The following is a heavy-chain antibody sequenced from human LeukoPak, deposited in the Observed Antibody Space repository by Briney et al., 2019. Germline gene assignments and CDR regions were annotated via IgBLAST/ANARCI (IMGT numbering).Heavy chain of an antibody. CDR3: AAYYDSSDAFDI. Sequence: GGSLRLSCAASGFTFSSYGMSWVRQAPGKGLEWVSSISSSSSYIYYADSVKGRFTISRDNAKNSLYLQMNSLRAEDTAVYYCAAYYDSSDAFDIWGQGTMVTVSS. V-gene: IGHV3-21*01. D-gene: IGHD3-3*01. J-gene: IGHJ3*02. CDR2: ISSSSSYI. CDR1: GFTFSSYG.